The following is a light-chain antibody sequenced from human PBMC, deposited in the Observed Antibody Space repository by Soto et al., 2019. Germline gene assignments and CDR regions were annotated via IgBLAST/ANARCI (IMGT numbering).Light chain of an antibody. Sequence: QSALTQPASVSGSPGQSITISCTGTSSGFGNYNLVSWYQQHPGKVPNLILFEVNKRPSGVSGRFSGSKSVNTASLTISGLQAEDEADYYCCSFTSSNAQVFGTGTKVTVL. CDR3: CSFTSSNAQV. V-gene: IGLV2-23*02. CDR2: EVN. CDR1: SSGFGNYNL. J-gene: IGLJ1*01.